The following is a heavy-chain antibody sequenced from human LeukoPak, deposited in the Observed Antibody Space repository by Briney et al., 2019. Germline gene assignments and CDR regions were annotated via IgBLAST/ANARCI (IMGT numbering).Heavy chain of an antibody. V-gene: IGHV1-18*01. Sequence: GASVKVSCKASGYTFTSYGISWVRQAPGQGLEWMGWISAYNGNTNYAQKLQGRVTMTTDTSTSTAYMELRSLRSDDTAVYYCARVEYYGSGSYYDRGLDHWGQGTLVTVSS. D-gene: IGHD3-10*01. J-gene: IGHJ4*02. CDR1: GYTFTSYG. CDR3: ARVEYYGSGSYYDRGLDH. CDR2: ISAYNGNT.